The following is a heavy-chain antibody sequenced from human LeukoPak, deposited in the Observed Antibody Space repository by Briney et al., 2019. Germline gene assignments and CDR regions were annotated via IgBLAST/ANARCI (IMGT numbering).Heavy chain of an antibody. CDR3: ARGSIGTTDNWFDP. CDR2: IGTAGDT. D-gene: IGHD1-7*01. Sequence: PGGSLRLSCAASGFTFSSYDMHWVRQATGKGLEWVSAIGTAGDTYYPGSVKGRFTISRENAKNSLYLQMNSLRAGDTAVYYCARGSIGTTDNWFDPWGQGTLVTVS. V-gene: IGHV3-13*01. J-gene: IGHJ5*02. CDR1: GFTFSSYD.